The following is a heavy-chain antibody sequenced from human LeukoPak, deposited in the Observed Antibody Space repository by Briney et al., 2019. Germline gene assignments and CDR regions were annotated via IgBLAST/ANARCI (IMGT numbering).Heavy chain of an antibody. D-gene: IGHD1-26*01. CDR3: ARPSYSGSYFFDY. CDR1: GGSFSGYY. CDR2: INHSGST. J-gene: IGHJ4*02. V-gene: IGHV4-34*01. Sequence: PSETLSLTCAVYGGSFSGYYWSWIRQPPGKGLEWIGEINHSGSTNYNPSLKSRVTISVDTSKNQFSLKLSSVTAADTAVYCCARPSYSGSYFFDYWGQGTLVTVSS.